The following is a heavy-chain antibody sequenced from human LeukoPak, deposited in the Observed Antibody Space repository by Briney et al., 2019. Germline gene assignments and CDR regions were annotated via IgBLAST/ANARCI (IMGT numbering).Heavy chain of an antibody. CDR1: GFTFSSYS. D-gene: IGHD3-10*01. J-gene: IGHJ4*02. CDR3: ARSLSGSAPDY. CDR2: ISGGSGSI. Sequence: GGSLRLSCAASGFTFSSYSMNWVRQAPGKGLEWVSIISGGSGSIYYADSVEGRFTISGDNAKGSLDLQMNSLRAEDTAVYYCARSLSGSAPDYWGQGTLVTVSS. V-gene: IGHV3-21*01.